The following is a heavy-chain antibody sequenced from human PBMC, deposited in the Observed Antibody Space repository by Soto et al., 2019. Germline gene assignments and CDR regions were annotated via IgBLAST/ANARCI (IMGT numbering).Heavy chain of an antibody. V-gene: IGHV3-49*04. CDR1: GFTFGDYA. CDR2: IRSKAYGGTT. CDR3: TRCDKYYDFWSGWNWFDP. J-gene: IGHJ5*02. D-gene: IGHD3-3*01. Sequence: GGSLRLSCTASGFTFGDYAMSWVRQAPRQGLEWVGFIRSKAYGGTTEYAASVKGRFTISRDDSKSIAYLQMNSLKTEDTAVYYCTRCDKYYDFWSGWNWFDPWGQGTLVTVSS.